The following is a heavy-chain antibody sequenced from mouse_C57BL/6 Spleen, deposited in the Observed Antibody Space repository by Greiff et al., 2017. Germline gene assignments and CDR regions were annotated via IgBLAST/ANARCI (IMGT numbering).Heavy chain of an antibody. D-gene: IGHD1-1*01. V-gene: IGHV2-9-1*01. CDR1: GFSLTSYA. CDR2: IWTGGGT. CDR3: ARNRGNYYGAYFDV. J-gene: IGHJ1*03. Sequence: VKLQESGPGLVAPSQSLSITCTVSGFSLTSYAISWVRQPPGKGLEWLGVIWTGGGTNYNSALKSRLSISKDNSKSQVFLKMNSLQTDDTARYYCARNRGNYYGAYFDVWGTGTTVTVSS.